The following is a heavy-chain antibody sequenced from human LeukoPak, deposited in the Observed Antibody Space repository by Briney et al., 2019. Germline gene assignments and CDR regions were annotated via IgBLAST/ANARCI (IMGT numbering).Heavy chain of an antibody. CDR2: ISPSNGNT. J-gene: IGHJ4*02. CDR3: ARGVYSSGWYGDC. V-gene: IGHV1-18*01. CDR1: GYTFRSYD. Sequence: ASVKVSCKASGYTFRSYDITWVRQAPGQGLEGMGWISPSNGNTNYAQKFQGRVTMTTDTPTSTAYMEMRSLRSDDTAVYYCARGVYSSGWYGDCWGQGTLVTVSS. D-gene: IGHD6-19*01.